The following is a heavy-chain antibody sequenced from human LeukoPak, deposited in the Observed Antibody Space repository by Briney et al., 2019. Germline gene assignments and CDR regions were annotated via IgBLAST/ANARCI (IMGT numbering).Heavy chain of an antibody. CDR1: VGSLSSYY. D-gene: IGHD3-10*01. V-gene: IGHV4-59*01. J-gene: IGHJ6*04. CDR3: ARDIRYYGSGDYYYYGMDV. Sequence: SETLSLTCTVSVGSLSSYYCSCLPQPPGQRLNRSRYIYYSGSTNYNPSLKSRVTISVDTSKNPFSLKLSSVPAADTAVYYCARDIRYYGSGDYYYYGMDVWGKGTTVTVSS. CDR2: IYYSGST.